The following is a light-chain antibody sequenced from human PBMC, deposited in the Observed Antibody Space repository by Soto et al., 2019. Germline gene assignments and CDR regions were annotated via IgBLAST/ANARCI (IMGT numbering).Light chain of an antibody. Sequence: QSVLTQSPSASASLGASVKLTCTLSSGHSSYAIAWHQQQPEKGPRYLMKLNSDGSHSKGDGIPDRFSGSRSGAERYLTISSLQSEDEADYYCQTWGTGIQVFGGGTKLTVL. CDR3: QTWGTGIQV. J-gene: IGLJ2*01. CDR2: LNSDGSH. V-gene: IGLV4-69*01. CDR1: SGHSSYA.